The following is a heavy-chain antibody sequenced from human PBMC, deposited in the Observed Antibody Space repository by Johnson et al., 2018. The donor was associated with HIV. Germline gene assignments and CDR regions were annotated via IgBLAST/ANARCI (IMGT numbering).Heavy chain of an antibody. CDR3: AKDLETGDDYVWGSYQLGAFDI. J-gene: IGHJ3*02. D-gene: IGHD3-16*02. CDR2: VSYDASNK. Sequence: QMLLVESGGGVVQPGRSLRLSCAASGFTFSSYAMHWVRQAPGKGLEWVAVVSYDASNKYYADSVKGRFTISRDSSKNTLYLQMNSLRAEDTAVYYCAKDLETGDDYVWGSYQLGAFDIWGQGTMVTVSS. CDR1: GFTFSSYA. V-gene: IGHV3-30*14.